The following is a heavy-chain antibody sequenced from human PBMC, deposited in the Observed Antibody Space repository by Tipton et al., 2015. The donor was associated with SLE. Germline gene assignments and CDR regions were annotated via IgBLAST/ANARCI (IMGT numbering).Heavy chain of an antibody. CDR3: ARVGPGRWLLIRGYFDY. CDR1: GGSISSHY. CDR2: IYYSGST. D-gene: IGHD3-22*01. J-gene: IGHJ4*02. V-gene: IGHV4-59*11. Sequence: TLSLTCTVSGGSISSHYWSWIRQPPGKGLEWIGYIYYSGSTNYNPSLKSRLTISVDTSKNQFSLKLSSVTAADTAVYCCARVGPGRWLLIRGYFDYWGQGTLVTVSS.